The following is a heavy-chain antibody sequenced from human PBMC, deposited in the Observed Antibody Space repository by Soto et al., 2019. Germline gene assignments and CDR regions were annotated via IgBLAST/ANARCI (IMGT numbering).Heavy chain of an antibody. D-gene: IGHD2-2*01. CDR2: ISGSGGST. J-gene: IGHJ3*02. CDR1: GFTFSSYA. Sequence: EVQLLESGGGLVQPGGSLRLSCAASGFTFSSYAMSWVRQAPGKGLEWVSAISGSGGSTYYADSVKGRFTISRDNSKNTLYLQMNSLRAEDTAVYYCAKDPRVYCSSTSCYLDAFDIWGQGTMVTVSS. CDR3: AKDPRVYCSSTSCYLDAFDI. V-gene: IGHV3-23*01.